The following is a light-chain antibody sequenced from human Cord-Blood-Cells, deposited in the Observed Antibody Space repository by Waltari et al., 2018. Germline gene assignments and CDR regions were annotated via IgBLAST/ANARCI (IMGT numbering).Light chain of an antibody. J-gene: IGLJ3*02. Sequence: QSVLTQPPSVSGAPGQRVTISCHGSSSNIGAGHDVHWYQQLPGTAPKLLIYGNSHRPSGVPDRFSGSKSGTSASLAITGLQAEDEADYYCQSYDSSLSGSVFGGGTKLTVL. CDR3: QSYDSSLSGSV. CDR1: SSNIGAGHD. V-gene: IGLV1-40*01. CDR2: GNS.